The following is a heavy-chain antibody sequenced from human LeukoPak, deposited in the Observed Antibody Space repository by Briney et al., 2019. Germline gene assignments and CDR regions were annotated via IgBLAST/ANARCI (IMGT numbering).Heavy chain of an antibody. CDR2: IWYDGSNK. V-gene: IGHV3-33*01. D-gene: IGHD3-10*01. Sequence: GRSLRLSCAASGFTFSSYGMHWVRQAPGKGLEWVAVIWYDGSNKYYADSVKGRFTISRDNSKNTLYLQMNSLRAEDTAVYYCARDPKKYASGSYLDYWGQGTLVTVSS. CDR1: GFTFSSYG. J-gene: IGHJ4*02. CDR3: ARDPKKYASGSYLDY.